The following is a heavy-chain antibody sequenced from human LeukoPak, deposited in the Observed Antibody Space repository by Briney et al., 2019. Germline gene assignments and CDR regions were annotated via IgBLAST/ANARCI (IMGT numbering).Heavy chain of an antibody. Sequence: ASVKVSCKASGYTFTGYYMHWVRQAPGQGLEWMGWISAYNGNTNYAQKLQGRVTMTTDTSTSTAYMELRSLRSDDTAVYYCARDRDPYGEEVWFDPWGQGTLVTVSS. V-gene: IGHV1-18*04. CDR1: GYTFTGYY. CDR3: ARDRDPYGEEVWFDP. CDR2: ISAYNGNT. D-gene: IGHD4-17*01. J-gene: IGHJ5*02.